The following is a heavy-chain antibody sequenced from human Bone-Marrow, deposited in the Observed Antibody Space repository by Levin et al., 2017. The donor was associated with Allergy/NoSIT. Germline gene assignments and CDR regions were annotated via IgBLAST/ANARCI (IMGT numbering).Heavy chain of an antibody. J-gene: IGHJ4*02. CDR1: GFTFSIYA. V-gene: IGHV3-23*01. CDR2: ISGSGRSA. Sequence: GESLKISCATSGFTFSIYAMAWVRQAPGKGLEWVSGISGSGRSAKNADSLRGRFTISRDNSKNTVYLQMSSLRADDTAIYYCAKEDGFSYGNNFEYWGQGTLVTVS. D-gene: IGHD5-18*01. CDR3: AKEDGFSYGNNFEY.